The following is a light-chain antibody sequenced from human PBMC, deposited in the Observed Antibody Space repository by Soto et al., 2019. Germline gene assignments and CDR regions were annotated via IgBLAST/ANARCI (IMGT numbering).Light chain of an antibody. V-gene: IGKV1-27*01. CDR1: QDIRNF. CDR3: QKYTSVPV. Sequence: DIQMTQSPTSLSASVGDRVTITCRASQDIRNFVAWYQQKPGKAPKLLIYAASTLQSVVPSRFSGSGSGTDFTLTINILQPEDVATYSCQKYTSVPVFGPGTKVDIK. J-gene: IGKJ3*01. CDR2: AAS.